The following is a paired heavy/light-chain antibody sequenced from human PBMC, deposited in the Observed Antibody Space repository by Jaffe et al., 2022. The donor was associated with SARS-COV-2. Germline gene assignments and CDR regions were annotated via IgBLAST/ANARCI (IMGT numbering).Heavy chain of an antibody. V-gene: IGHV3-33*01. Sequence: QVQLVESGGGVVQPGRSLRLSCAASGFTFSSYGMHWVRQAPGKGLEWVAVIWYDGSNKYYADSVKGRFTISRDNSKNTLYLQMNSLRAEDTAVYYCARDKPVNNWNDDGYYYGMDVWGQGTTVTVSS. J-gene: IGHJ6*02. CDR3: ARDKPVNNWNDDGYYYGMDV. CDR2: IWYDGSNK. D-gene: IGHD1-20*01. CDR1: GFTFSSYG.
Light chain of an antibody. CDR2: AAS. CDR3: QQLNSYPLT. Sequence: DIQLTQSPSFLSASVGDRVTITCRASQGISSYLAWYQQKPGKAPKLLIYAASTLQSGVPSRFSGSGSGTEFTLTISSLQPEDFATYYCQQLNSYPLTFGQGTRLEIK. J-gene: IGKJ5*01. V-gene: IGKV1-9*01. CDR1: QGISSY.